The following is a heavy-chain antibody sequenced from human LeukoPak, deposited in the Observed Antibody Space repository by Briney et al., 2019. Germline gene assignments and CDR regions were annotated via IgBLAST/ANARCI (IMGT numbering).Heavy chain of an antibody. J-gene: IGHJ6*02. CDR3: ARDQGLTAPPPYGLDV. CDR1: GGTFSTSA. D-gene: IGHD5-18*01. Sequence: SVKVSCKTSGGTFSTSAITWVRQAPGQGLEWMGRIIPVLNITTYAQRFQGRVTITADTSTSTVYMELSSLRSEETAVYYCARDQGLTAPPPYGLDVWGQGTTVIVSS. V-gene: IGHV1-69*04. CDR2: IIPVLNIT.